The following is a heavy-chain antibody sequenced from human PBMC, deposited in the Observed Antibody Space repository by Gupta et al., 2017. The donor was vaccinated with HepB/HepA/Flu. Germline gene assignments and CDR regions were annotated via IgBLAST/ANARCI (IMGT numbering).Heavy chain of an antibody. Sequence: EVPLVESGGGLVQPGGSLRLSCAASGFTFSSYDMHWVRQATGKGLELVSAIGTAGDTYYPGSVKGRFTISRENAKNSLYLQMNSLRAGDTVVYYCAREASGSSSSTYGMDVWGQGTTVTVSS. V-gene: IGHV3-13*01. D-gene: IGHD6-6*01. CDR3: AREASGSSSSTYGMDV. J-gene: IGHJ6*02. CDR2: IGTAGDT. CDR1: GFTFSSYD.